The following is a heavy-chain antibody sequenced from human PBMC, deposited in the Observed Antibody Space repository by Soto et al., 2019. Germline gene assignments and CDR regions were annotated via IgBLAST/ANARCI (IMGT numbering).Heavy chain of an antibody. J-gene: IGHJ5*02. V-gene: IGHV3-53*01. CDR1: GFTVSRNY. D-gene: IGHD6-19*01. CDR2: IYSGGST. CDR3: AREVGGWGYGFDP. Sequence: EVQLVESGGGLIQAGGSLRLSCAASGFTVSRNYMSWVRQAPGKGVEWVSVIYSGGSTYYADSVKGRFTISRDNSTHTLHIQMNSLRAADTSLYSCAREVGGWGYGFDPWGQGTLVTVSS.